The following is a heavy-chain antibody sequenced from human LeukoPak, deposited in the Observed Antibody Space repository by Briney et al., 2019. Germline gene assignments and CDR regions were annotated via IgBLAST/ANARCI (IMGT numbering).Heavy chain of an antibody. CDR3: AKDRSYSHYYYYGMDV. V-gene: IGHV3-9*01. CDR1: GGSISSGGYS. CDR2: ISWKGDYI. J-gene: IGHJ6*02. Sequence: LSLTCAVSGGSISSGGYSWSWVRQAPGKGLEWVSGISWKGDYIGYAESVKGRFTISRDNAKNSLYLQMNSLRPEDTALYFCAKDRSYSHYYYYGMDVWGQGTTVTVSS. D-gene: IGHD3-10*01.